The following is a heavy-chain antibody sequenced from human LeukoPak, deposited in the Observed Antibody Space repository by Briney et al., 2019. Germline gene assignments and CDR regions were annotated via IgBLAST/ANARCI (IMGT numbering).Heavy chain of an antibody. CDR1: GFTFSSYA. J-gene: IGHJ4*02. CDR3: ARPHSSGYQPGGE. Sequence: GGSLRLSCAASGFTFSSYAMHWVRQAPGKGLEWVAVISYDGSSKYYADSVKGRFTISRDNSKNTLYLQMNSLRAEDTAVYYCARPHSSGYQPGGEWGQGTLVTVSS. CDR2: ISYDGSSK. D-gene: IGHD6-19*01. V-gene: IGHV3-30-3*01.